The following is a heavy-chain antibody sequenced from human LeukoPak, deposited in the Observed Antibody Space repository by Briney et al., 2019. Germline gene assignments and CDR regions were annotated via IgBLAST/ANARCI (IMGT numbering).Heavy chain of an antibody. D-gene: IGHD5-24*01. CDR1: GFTFSSYA. Sequence: GGSLRLACAASGFTFSSYAMSWVRQAPGKGLEWVSAISGSGGSTYYADSVKGRFTISRDNSKNTLYLQMNSLRAEDTAVYYCAKVDGYNYYFDYWGQGTLVTVSS. V-gene: IGHV3-23*01. J-gene: IGHJ4*02. CDR3: AKVDGYNYYFDY. CDR2: ISGSGGST.